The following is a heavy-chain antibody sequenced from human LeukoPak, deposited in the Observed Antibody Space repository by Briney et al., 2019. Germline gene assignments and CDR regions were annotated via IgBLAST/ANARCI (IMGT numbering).Heavy chain of an antibody. CDR2: ISAYNGNT. V-gene: IGHV1-18*01. CDR1: GYTFTSYG. J-gene: IGHJ4*02. D-gene: IGHD2-15*01. CDR3: ARDCTGGSCFSFY. Sequence: ASVKVSCKXSGYTFTSYGISWVRQAPGQGLERMGWISAYNGNTNYAQNLQGRVTMTTDTSTSAAYMELRSLRSDDTAVYYCARDCTGGSCFSFYWGQGALVTVSS.